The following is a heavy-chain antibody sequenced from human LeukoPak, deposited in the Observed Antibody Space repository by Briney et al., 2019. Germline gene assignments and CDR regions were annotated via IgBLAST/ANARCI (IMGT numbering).Heavy chain of an antibody. Sequence: SETLSLTCTVSGGSISGNYYWSWIRQPAGKGLEWIGRISPSGSTKYNPSLKSRVTISVDTSKNQFSLRLSSVTAADPAVYYCAREFWNYRSGNLQAFHIWGQGTLVTVSS. D-gene: IGHD3-10*01. J-gene: IGHJ3*02. V-gene: IGHV4-61*02. CDR3: AREFWNYRSGNLQAFHI. CDR2: ISPSGST. CDR1: GGSISGNYY.